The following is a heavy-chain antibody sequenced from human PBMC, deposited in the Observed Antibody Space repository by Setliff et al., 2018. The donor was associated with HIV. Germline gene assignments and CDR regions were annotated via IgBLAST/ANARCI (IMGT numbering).Heavy chain of an antibody. CDR1: GGSISSSSYY. D-gene: IGHD5-12*01. V-gene: IGHV4-39*01. CDR3: ATGQMATRY. CDR2: IYYSGST. Sequence: PSETLSLTCTVSGGSISSSSYYWGWIRQPPGKGLEWIGSIYYSGSTFYNPSLKSRVTISVDTSKNQFSLKLSSVTAADTAVYYCATGQMATRYWGQGTLVTVSS. J-gene: IGHJ4*02.